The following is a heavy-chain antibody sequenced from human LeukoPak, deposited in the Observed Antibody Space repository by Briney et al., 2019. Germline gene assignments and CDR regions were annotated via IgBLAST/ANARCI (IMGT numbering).Heavy chain of an antibody. Sequence: GGSLRLSCAASGFTFSNYEMNWVRQAPGKGLEWVAYIVGSGDNKQYADSVRGRFTISRDNAKNSLYLQMSSLRAEDTAMYYCARVGLGVGSGRKASGLDPWGHGTLVIVSS. V-gene: IGHV3-48*03. CDR1: GFTFSNYE. CDR2: IVGSGDNK. D-gene: IGHD3-10*01. CDR3: ARVGLGVGSGRKASGLDP. J-gene: IGHJ5*02.